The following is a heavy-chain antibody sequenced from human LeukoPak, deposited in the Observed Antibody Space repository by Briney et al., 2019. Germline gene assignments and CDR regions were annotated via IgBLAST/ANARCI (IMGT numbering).Heavy chain of an antibody. CDR3: ARGYSSDY. Sequence: SETLSLTCTVSGGSISSYYWSCIRQHPGKGLEWIEYIYYSGSTNYNPSLKSRVTISVDTSKNQFSLKLSSVTAADTAVYYCARGYSSDYWGQGTLVTVSS. CDR1: GGSISSYY. V-gene: IGHV4-59*01. CDR2: IYYSGST. J-gene: IGHJ4*02.